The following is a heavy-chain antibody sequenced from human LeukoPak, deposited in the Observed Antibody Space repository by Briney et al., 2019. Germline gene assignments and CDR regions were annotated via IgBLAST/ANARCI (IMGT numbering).Heavy chain of an antibody. V-gene: IGHV3-23*01. D-gene: IGHD3-16*02. CDR2: ISGSGGST. CDR3: AKPGGITFGGVIVPAFDY. CDR1: GFTFSGYA. J-gene: IGHJ4*02. Sequence: PGGSLRLSCAASGFTFSGYAMSWVRQAPGKGLEGVSAISGSGGSTDYADSVKGRFTISRANSNNTPYLQMNSLRAEDTAVYYCAKPGGITFGGVIVPAFDYWGQGTLVTVSS.